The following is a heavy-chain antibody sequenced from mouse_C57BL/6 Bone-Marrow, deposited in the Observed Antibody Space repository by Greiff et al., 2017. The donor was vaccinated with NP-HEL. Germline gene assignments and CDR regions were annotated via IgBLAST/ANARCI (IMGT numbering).Heavy chain of an antibody. V-gene: IGHV1-39*01. CDR2: INPNDGTT. CDR1: GYSFTDYN. D-gene: IGHD1-1*01. J-gene: IGHJ4*01. Sequence: EVQLQESGPELVKPGASVKISCKASGYSFTDYNMNWVKQSTGKSLEWIGVINPNDGTTSYNQKVKGKATLTVDQTSSTAYMQLNSLTSEDSAVYSCARATVVAGGAMAYWGQGTSVTVSS. CDR3: ARATVVAGGAMAY.